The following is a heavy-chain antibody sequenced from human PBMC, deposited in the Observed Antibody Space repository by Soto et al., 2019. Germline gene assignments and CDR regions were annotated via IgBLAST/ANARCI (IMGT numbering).Heavy chain of an antibody. J-gene: IGHJ6*02. CDR1: GYSFTSYW. CDR3: ARLSGYSSGYVDSYYYYGMDV. D-gene: IGHD6-19*01. Sequence: PGESLKISCKGSGYSFTSYWIGWVRQMPGKGLEWMGIIYPGDSDTRYSPSFQGQVTISADKSISTAYLQWSSLKASDTAMYYCARLSGYSSGYVDSYYYYGMDVWGQGTTVTVSS. V-gene: IGHV5-51*01. CDR2: IYPGDSDT.